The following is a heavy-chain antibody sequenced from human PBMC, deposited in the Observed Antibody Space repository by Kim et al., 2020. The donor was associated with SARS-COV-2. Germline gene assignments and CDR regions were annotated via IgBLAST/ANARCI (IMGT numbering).Heavy chain of an antibody. D-gene: IGHD3-10*01. J-gene: IGHJ4*02. V-gene: IGHV4-39*07. CDR3: ARTDRLPNYGSGSYYHY. Sequence: LKSRVTISVDTSKNQFSLKLSSVTAADTAVYYCARTDRLPNYGSGSYYHYWGQGTLVTVSS.